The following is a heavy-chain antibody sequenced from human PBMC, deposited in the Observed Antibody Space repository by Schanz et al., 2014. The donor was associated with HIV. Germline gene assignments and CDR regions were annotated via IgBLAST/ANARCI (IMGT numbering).Heavy chain of an antibody. V-gene: IGHV1-46*01. D-gene: IGHD3-22*01. CDR1: GYSFSTFG. CDR2: INPSGVSM. J-gene: IGHJ4*02. Sequence: QIQLVQSGAEMKKPGASVKVSCKASGYSFSTFGISWVRQAPGQGLEWMGIINPSGVSMTYAQKFQGRVTMTRDTSTSTVYMELSSLRSEDTAVYYCARDGQESSGYSIYFDYWGQGTLVTVSS. CDR3: ARDGQESSGYSIYFDY.